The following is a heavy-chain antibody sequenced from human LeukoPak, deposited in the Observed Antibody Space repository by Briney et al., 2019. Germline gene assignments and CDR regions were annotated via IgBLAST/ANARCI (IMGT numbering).Heavy chain of an antibody. CDR3: AREGRYFDWLPAPADY. D-gene: IGHD3-9*01. V-gene: IGHV3-21*01. J-gene: IGHJ4*02. CDR2: ISSSSSYI. Sequence: KAGGSLRLSCAASGFTFSSYSMNWVRQAPGKGLEWVSSISSSSSYIYYADSVKGRFTISRDNAKNSLYLQMNSLRAEDTAVYYCAREGRYFDWLPAPADYWGQGTLVTVSS. CDR1: GFTFSSYS.